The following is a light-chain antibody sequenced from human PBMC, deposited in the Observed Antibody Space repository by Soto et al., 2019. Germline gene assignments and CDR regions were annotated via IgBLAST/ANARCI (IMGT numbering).Light chain of an antibody. J-gene: IGKJ1*01. CDR1: HSVTSNY. CDR2: AAS. V-gene: IGKV3-20*01. CDR3: QQYGSSPQT. Sequence: EIVLTQSPGTLSLSPGERATLSCRASHSVTSNYLAWYQQKPGQAPRLLIYAASGRASGIPDRFSGSGSGTDFILTISRLEPEDSAVYYCQQYGSSPQTFGQGTRVDIK.